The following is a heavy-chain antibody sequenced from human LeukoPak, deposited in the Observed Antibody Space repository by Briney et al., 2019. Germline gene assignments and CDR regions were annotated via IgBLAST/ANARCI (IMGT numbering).Heavy chain of an antibody. J-gene: IGHJ4*02. V-gene: IGHV3-64*01. D-gene: IGHD2-21*02. CDR2: ISSNGGST. CDR3: ARVAYCGGDCYSDY. CDR1: GFTFSSYG. Sequence: PGGSLRLSCAASGFTFSSYGMHWVRQAPGKGLEYVSAISSNGGSTYYANSVKGRFTISRDNSKNTLYLQMGSLRAEDMAVYYCARVAYCGGDCYSDYWGQGTLVTVSS.